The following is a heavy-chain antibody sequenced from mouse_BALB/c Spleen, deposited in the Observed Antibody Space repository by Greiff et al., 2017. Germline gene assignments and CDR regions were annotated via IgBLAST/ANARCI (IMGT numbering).Heavy chain of an antibody. CDR3: ARAKLGEFAY. D-gene: IGHD4-1*01. CDR1: GFTFSSYG. Sequence: DVMLVESGGGLVQPGGSLKLSCAASGFTFSSYGMSWVRQTPDKRLELVATINSNGGSTYYPDSVKGRFTISRDNAKNTLYLQMSSLKSEDTAMYYCARAKLGEFAYWGQGTLVTVSA. CDR2: INSNGGST. V-gene: IGHV5-6-3*01. J-gene: IGHJ3*01.